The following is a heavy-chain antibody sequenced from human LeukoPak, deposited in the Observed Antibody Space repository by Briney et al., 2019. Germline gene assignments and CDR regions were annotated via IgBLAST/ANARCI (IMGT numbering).Heavy chain of an antibody. CDR3: AKVTGDYDDY. CDR2: ISWNSGSI. J-gene: IGHJ4*02. Sequence: GRSLRLSCAASGFTFDDYAMHWVRQAPGKGLEWVSGISWNSGSIGYADSVKGRFTISRDNAKNSLYLQMNSLRAEDTALYYCAKVTGDYDDYWGQGTLATVSS. CDR1: GFTFDDYA. D-gene: IGHD4-17*01. V-gene: IGHV3-9*01.